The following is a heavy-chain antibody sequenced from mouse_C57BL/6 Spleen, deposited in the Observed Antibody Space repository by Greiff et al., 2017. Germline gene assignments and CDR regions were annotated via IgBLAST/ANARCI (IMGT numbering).Heavy chain of an antibody. D-gene: IGHD2-2*01. CDR2: IYPGDGYT. J-gene: IGHJ3*01. CDR3: ARDMVTSGFAY. CDR1: GYAFSSSW. V-gene: IGHV1-82*01. Sequence: VKLQQSGPELVKPGASVKISCKASGYAFSSSWMNWVKQRPGKGLEWIGRIYPGDGYTNYTGKFKGKATLTADKSSSTAYVQLSSLTSEDSAVYFCARDMVTSGFAYWGQGTLVTVSA.